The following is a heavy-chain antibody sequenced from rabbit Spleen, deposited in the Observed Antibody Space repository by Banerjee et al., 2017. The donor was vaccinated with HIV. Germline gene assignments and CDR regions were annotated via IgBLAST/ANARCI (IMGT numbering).Heavy chain of an antibody. CDR3: ARSDGGGATYGYAFNL. V-gene: IGHV1S40*01. Sequence: IGGRTYYASWAKGRFTISKISSTTVTLQMTSLTAADTANYFCARSDGGGATYGYAFNLWGPGTLVTVS. J-gene: IGHJ4*01. D-gene: IGHD6-1*01. CDR2: IGGRT.